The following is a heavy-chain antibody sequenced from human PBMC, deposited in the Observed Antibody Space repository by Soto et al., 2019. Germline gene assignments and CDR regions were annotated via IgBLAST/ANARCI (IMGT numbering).Heavy chain of an antibody. Sequence: AASVKVSCKASGYTFTGYAMHWVRQAPGQRLEWMGWINAGNGNTKYSQKFQGRVTITRDTSASTAYMELSSLRSEDTAVYYCARAVAVAADFDCWGQGSLVTVSS. D-gene: IGHD6-19*01. CDR3: ARAVAVAADFDC. CDR2: INAGNGNT. V-gene: IGHV1-3*01. CDR1: GYTFTGYA. J-gene: IGHJ4*02.